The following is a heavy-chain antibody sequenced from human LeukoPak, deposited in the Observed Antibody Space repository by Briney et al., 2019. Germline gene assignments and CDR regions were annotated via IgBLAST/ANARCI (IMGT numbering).Heavy chain of an antibody. CDR2: INHSGST. D-gene: IGHD6-13*01. CDR1: GGSFSGYY. J-gene: IGHJ4*02. CDR3: ARGADSSSWYPIH. V-gene: IGHV4-34*01. Sequence: KTSETLSLTCAVYGGSFSGYYWSWIRQPPGKGLEWIGEINHSGSTNYNPSLKSRVTISVDTSKNQFSLKLSSVTAADTAVYYCARGADSSSWYPIHWGQGTLVTVSS.